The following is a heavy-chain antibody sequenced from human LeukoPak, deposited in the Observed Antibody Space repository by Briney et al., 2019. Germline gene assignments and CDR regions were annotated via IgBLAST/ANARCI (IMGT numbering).Heavy chain of an antibody. D-gene: IGHD2-2*01. Sequence: GGSLRLSCAASGFTFSSYGMHWVRQAPGKGLEWVAVISYDGSNKYYADSVKGRFTISRDNSKNTLYLQMNSLRTEDTAVYYCARDPLPHSGVPAAPDYWGQGTLVTVSS. CDR3: ARDPLPHSGVPAAPDY. CDR1: GFTFSSYG. J-gene: IGHJ4*02. V-gene: IGHV3-30*03. CDR2: ISYDGSNK.